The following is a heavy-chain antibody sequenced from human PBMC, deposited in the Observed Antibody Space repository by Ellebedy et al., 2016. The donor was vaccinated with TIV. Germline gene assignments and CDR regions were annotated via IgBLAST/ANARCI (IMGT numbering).Heavy chain of an antibody. CDR3: ARGLQAGY. CDR1: GYTFTSYG. J-gene: IGHJ4*02. V-gene: IGHV7-4-1*02. Sequence: AASVKVSCKTSGYTFTSYGLNWVRQAPGQGLEWMGWINTNTGNPTYAPGFTGRFVFPVDTSVSTAYLQISSLKAEDTAVYYCARGLQAGYWGQGSLVTVSS. CDR2: INTNTGNP.